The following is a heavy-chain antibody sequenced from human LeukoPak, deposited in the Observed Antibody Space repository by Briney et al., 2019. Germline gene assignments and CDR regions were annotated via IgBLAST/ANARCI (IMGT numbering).Heavy chain of an antibody. CDR3: ASSGRDIVVVPAAIPYRYFDY. D-gene: IGHD2-2*02. Sequence: SETLSLACAVYGGSFSGYYWSWIRQPPGKGLEWIGEINHSGSTNYNPSLKSRVTISVDTSKNQFSLKLSSVTAADTAVYYCASSGRDIVVVPAAIPYRYFDYWGQGTLVTVSS. CDR1: GGSFSGYY. CDR2: INHSGST. J-gene: IGHJ4*02. V-gene: IGHV4-34*01.